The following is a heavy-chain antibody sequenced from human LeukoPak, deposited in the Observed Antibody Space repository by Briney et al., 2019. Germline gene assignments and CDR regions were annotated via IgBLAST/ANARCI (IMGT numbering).Heavy chain of an antibody. J-gene: IGHJ4*02. Sequence: PGGSLRLSCAASGFTFSDYYMSWIRQAPGKGLEWVSAISGSGGSTYYADSVKGRFTISRDNSKNTLYLQMNSLRAEDTAVYYCAKPHNYYGSGSYYRDYWGQGTLVTVSS. CDR2: ISGSGGST. CDR3: AKPHNYYGSGSYYRDY. CDR1: GFTFSDYY. V-gene: IGHV3-23*01. D-gene: IGHD3-10*01.